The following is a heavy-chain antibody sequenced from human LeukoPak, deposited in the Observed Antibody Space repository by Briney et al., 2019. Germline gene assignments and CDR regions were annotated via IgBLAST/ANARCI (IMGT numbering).Heavy chain of an antibody. J-gene: IGHJ6*03. CDR1: GYSISSGYY. CDR2: IYHSGRT. V-gene: IGHV4-38-2*02. D-gene: IGHD4-17*01. Sequence: SETLSLTCTVSGYSISSGYYWGWIRQPPGKGLEWIGSIYHSGRTFYNPSLKSRVTISVDTSKNQFSLKLSSVTAADTAVYYCARLGDYRPNYYYYYYMDVWGKGTTVTISS. CDR3: ARLGDYRPNYYYYYYMDV.